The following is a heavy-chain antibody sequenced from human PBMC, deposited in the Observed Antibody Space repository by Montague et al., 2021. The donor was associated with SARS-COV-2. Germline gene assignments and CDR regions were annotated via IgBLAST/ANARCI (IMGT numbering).Heavy chain of an antibody. CDR3: ARRPHYYDSSGYYYPGPQRYCFDS. J-gene: IGHJ4*02. CDR1: GGSFSGYY. V-gene: IGHV4-34*01. Sequence: SETLSLTCAVYGGSFSGYYWSWIRQPPGKGLEWIGEINHSGSNNXNPSLKSGVTISVDTSKNQFSLKLSSVTAADTAVYYCARRPHYYDSSGYYYPGPQRYCFDSWGQETLVTVSS. CDR2: INHSGSN. D-gene: IGHD3-22*01.